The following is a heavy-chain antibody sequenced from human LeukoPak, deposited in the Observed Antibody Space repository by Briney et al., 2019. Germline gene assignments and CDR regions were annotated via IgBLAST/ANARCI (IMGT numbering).Heavy chain of an antibody. CDR3: ARQIASAGTAGFDF. J-gene: IGHJ4*02. CDR2: IYSTGST. V-gene: IGHV4-4*07. D-gene: IGHD6-13*01. CDR1: GGSISSYY. Sequence: SETLSLTCTVSGGSISSYYWSWIRQPAGKGLEWIGRIYSTGSTNYNPFLKSRVTVSVDTSKNQFSLRLRSVTAADTAVYYCARQIASAGTAGFDFWGQGALVTVSS.